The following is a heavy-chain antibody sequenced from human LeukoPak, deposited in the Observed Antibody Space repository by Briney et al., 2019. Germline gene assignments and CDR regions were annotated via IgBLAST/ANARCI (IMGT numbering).Heavy chain of an antibody. D-gene: IGHD3-22*01. CDR2: ISGDGGST. CDR3: AKARYYYDSSTDY. J-gene: IGHJ4*02. Sequence: PGGSLRLSCAASGFTVSSNYMSWVRQAPGKGLEWVSLISGDGGSTYYADSVKGRFTISRDNSKNSLYLQMNSLRTEDTALYYCAKARYYYDSSTDYWGQGTLVTVSS. CDR1: GFTVSSNY. V-gene: IGHV3-43*02.